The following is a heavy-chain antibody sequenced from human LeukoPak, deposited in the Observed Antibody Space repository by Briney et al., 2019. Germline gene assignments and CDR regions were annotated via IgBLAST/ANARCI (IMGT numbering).Heavy chain of an antibody. D-gene: IGHD2-8*01. CDR3: ARSRILYYKFDP. Sequence: ASVKVSCKASGGTFSSYAISWVRQAPGQGLEWMGGIIPIFGTANYAQKFQGRVTITADKSTSTAYMELSSLRSEDTAVYYCARSRILYYKFDPWDQGTLVTVSS. J-gene: IGHJ5*02. CDR2: IIPIFGTA. V-gene: IGHV1-69*06. CDR1: GGTFSSYA.